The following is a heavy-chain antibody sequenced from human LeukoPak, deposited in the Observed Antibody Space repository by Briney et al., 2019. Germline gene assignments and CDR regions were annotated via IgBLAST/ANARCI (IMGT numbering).Heavy chain of an antibody. V-gene: IGHV3-30*18. J-gene: IGHJ4*02. CDR2: VSYDGSKK. D-gene: IGHD3-22*01. Sequence: GGSLRLSCAVSGFTFSSYGMHWVRQAPGKGLEWVGFVSYDGSKKFYADFVKGRFSISRDNSKNTLYVQMNSLGAEDTALYYCAKLGFDSSGSHSLVDYWGQGTPVTVSS. CDR3: AKLGFDSSGSHSLVDY. CDR1: GFTFSSYG.